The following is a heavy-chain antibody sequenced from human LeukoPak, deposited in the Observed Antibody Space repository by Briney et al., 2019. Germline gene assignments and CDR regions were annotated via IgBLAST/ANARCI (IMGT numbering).Heavy chain of an antibody. CDR1: GFTFSSYW. CDR2: IKQDGSDK. Sequence: GGSLRLSCAASGFTFSSYWMSWVRQAPGKGLEWVAIIKQDGSDKYYVDSVKGRFTISRDNDKNSLYLQMNSLGAEDTAVYYCARDLGGSYPPEDAFDIWGQGTMVTVSS. V-gene: IGHV3-7*01. D-gene: IGHD1-26*01. CDR3: ARDLGGSYPPEDAFDI. J-gene: IGHJ3*02.